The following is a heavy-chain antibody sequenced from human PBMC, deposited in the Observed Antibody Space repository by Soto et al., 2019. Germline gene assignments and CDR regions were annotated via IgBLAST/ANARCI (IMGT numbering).Heavy chain of an antibody. V-gene: IGHV4-59*01. CDR1: GGSISSYY. J-gene: IGHJ3*02. Sequence: PSETLSLTCTVSGGSISSYYWSWIRQPPGKGLEWIGYIYYSGSTNYNPSLKSRVTISVDTSKNQFSLKLSSVTAADTAVYYCARDGLGDAFDIWGQGTMVTVSS. CDR3: ARDGLGDAFDI. D-gene: IGHD3-10*01. CDR2: IYYSGST.